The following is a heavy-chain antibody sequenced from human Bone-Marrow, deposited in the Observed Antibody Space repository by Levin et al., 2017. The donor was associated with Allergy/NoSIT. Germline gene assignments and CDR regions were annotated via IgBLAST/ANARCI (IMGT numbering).Heavy chain of an antibody. V-gene: IGHV4-30-2*01. CDR1: GGSIRSVGYS. D-gene: IGHD1-26*01. J-gene: IGHJ5*02. CDR3: VREKRREWFDP. CDR2: IYHTGNT. Sequence: SQTLSLTCTVSGGSIRSVGYSWSWIRQPPGKGLEWIGNIYHTGNTYYNPSLESRVTMSIDMSKKQFSLKVTSLTAADTALYFCVREKRREWFDPWGQGTLVTVSS.